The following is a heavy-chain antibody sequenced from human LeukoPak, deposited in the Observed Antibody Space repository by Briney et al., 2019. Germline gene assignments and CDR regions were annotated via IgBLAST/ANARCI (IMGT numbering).Heavy chain of an antibody. CDR1: GFTFSSYA. CDR2: INPSGDST. Sequence: GGSLRLSCAASGFTFSSYAMSWVRQAPGRGLEWVSTINPSGDSTYYADPVKGRFIISRDNSKNTLYLQMSSLRAEDTALYHCARSSCSGGSCYYYYYGMDVWGQGTTVTVSS. D-gene: IGHD2-15*01. J-gene: IGHJ6*02. V-gene: IGHV3-23*01. CDR3: ARSSCSGGSCYYYYYGMDV.